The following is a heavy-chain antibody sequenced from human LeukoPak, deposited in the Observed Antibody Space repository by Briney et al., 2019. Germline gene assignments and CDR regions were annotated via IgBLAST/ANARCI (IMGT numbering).Heavy chain of an antibody. CDR3: VAGVQTGGWFDP. CDR2: INLSGGST. J-gene: IGHJ5*02. Sequence: GASVKVSCKASGYTFTSYYMHWVRQAPGQGLEWMGIINLSGGSTSYAQKFQGRVTMTRDMSTSTVYMELSSLRSEDTAVYYCVAGVQTGGWFDPWGQGTLVTVSS. V-gene: IGHV1-46*01. D-gene: IGHD1-14*01. CDR1: GYTFTSYY.